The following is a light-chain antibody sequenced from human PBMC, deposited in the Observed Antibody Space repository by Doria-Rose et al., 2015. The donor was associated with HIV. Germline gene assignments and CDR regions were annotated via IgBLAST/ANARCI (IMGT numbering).Light chain of an antibody. Sequence: KLMIYDVNKRPSGVSSRFSGSKSGNTASLTVSGLQAEDEADYYCSSYTNSTTLLFGGGTKLTVL. CDR3: SSYTNSTTLL. V-gene: IGLV2-14*03. CDR2: DVN. J-gene: IGLJ2*01.